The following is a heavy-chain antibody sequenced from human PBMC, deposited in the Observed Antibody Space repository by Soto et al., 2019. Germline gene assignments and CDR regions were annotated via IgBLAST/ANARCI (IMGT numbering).Heavy chain of an antibody. J-gene: IGHJ6*02. D-gene: IGHD3-10*02. CDR1: GFSFSSYG. CDR3: ARGIVRGVVYYGMEV. Sequence: PVGSLRLSCAASGFSFSSYGMHWARQAPGEGLEWVAVISYDGSQKYYAESVKGRFTISRDNIRNTVDLQMNRLRPEDTSVYYCARGIVRGVVYYGMEVWGQGTTVTVSS. V-gene: IGHV3-33*01. CDR2: ISYDGSQK.